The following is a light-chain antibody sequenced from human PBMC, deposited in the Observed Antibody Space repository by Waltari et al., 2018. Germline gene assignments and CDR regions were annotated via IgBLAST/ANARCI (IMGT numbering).Light chain of an antibody. CDR2: WAS. CDR3: HQYYLTPWT. CDR1: QSVLYSSNTKYY. Sequence: DIVVTQSPDSLTLSVGGRATIKCKSIQSVLYSSNTKYYLRWYQQKSGQSPSLLIYWASTREAGVPDRFSGSGSGTDFTLTINGLQPEDAAVYFCHQYYLTPWTFGQGTKLEIK. J-gene: IGKJ1*01. V-gene: IGKV4-1*01.